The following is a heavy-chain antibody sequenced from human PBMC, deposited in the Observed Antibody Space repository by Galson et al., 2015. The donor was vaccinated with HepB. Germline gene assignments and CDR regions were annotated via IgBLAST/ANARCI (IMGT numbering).Heavy chain of an antibody. CDR1: GFTFSSYA. V-gene: IGHV3-64D*06. CDR3: VKDIDIAAAGPEGGEYFQH. Sequence: SLRLSCAASGFTFSSYAMHWVRQAPGKGLEYVSAISSNGGSTYYADSVKGRFTISRDNSKNTLYLQMSSLRAEDTAVYYCVKDIDIAAAGPEGGEYFQHWGQGTLVTVSS. CDR2: ISSNGGST. J-gene: IGHJ1*01. D-gene: IGHD6-13*01.